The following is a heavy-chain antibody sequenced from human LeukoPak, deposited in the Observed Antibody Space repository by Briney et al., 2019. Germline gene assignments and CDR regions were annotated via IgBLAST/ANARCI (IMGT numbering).Heavy chain of an antibody. D-gene: IGHD2-2*01. CDR1: GGSFSGYY. J-gene: IGHJ5*02. CDR3: ARGGRWYCSSTSCRGVDP. Sequence: SETLSLTCAVYGGSFSGYYWSWIRQPPGKGLEWIGEINHSGSTNYNPSLKSRVTISVDTSKNQFSLKLSSVTAADTAVYYCARGGRWYCSSTSCRGVDPWGQGTLVTVSS. CDR2: INHSGST. V-gene: IGHV4-34*01.